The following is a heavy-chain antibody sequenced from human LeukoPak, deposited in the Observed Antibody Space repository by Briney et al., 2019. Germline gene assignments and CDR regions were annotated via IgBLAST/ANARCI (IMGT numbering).Heavy chain of an antibody. CDR1: GYTFTGYY. CDR3: ARDRGGDSSSGYYYFDY. D-gene: IGHD6-13*01. J-gene: IGHJ4*02. CDR2: IKPNSGGK. V-gene: IGHV1-2*02. Sequence: ASVKVSCKASGYTFTGYYMHWVRQAPGQGLEWMGWIKPNSGGKNYAQKFQGRVTITRDTSNSTAYMELSSLKSDDTAVYYCARDRGGDSSSGYYYFDYWGQGTLVTVSS.